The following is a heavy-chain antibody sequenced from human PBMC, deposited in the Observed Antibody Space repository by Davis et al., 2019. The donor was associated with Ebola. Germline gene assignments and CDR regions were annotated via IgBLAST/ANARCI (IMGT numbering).Heavy chain of an antibody. D-gene: IGHD2-15*01. Sequence: PGGSLRLSCAASGFTFSSYSMNWVRQAPGKGLEWVSYISSSSSTIYYADSVKGRFTISRDNAKNSLYLQMNSLRDEDTAVYYCARPGYCSGGSCYSGLSYWGQGTLVTVSS. J-gene: IGHJ4*02. CDR1: GFTFSSYS. CDR2: ISSSSSTI. V-gene: IGHV3-48*02. CDR3: ARPGYCSGGSCYSGLSY.